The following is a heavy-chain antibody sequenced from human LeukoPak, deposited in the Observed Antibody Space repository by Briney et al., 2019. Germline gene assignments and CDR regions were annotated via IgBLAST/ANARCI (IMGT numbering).Heavy chain of an antibody. D-gene: IGHD1-26*01. CDR1: GFTFSDYY. V-gene: IGHV3-11*04. CDR2: ISSSGSTI. Sequence: GGSLRLSCAASGFTFSDYYMSWIRQAPGKGLEWVSYISSSGSTIYYADSVKGRFTISRDNAKSSLHLQLNSLRVDDTAVYYCATYSGAHHKTFDYWGRGTLVTVSS. J-gene: IGHJ4*02. CDR3: ATYSGAHHKTFDY.